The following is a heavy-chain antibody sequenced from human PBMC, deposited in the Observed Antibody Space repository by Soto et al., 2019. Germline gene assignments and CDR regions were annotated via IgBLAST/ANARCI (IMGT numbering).Heavy chain of an antibody. CDR2: ILPLSGTT. CDR1: GGTFSAYA. CDR3: ARANPSKYYDYVWGDYRGGGMDV. V-gene: IGHV1-69*06. D-gene: IGHD3-16*02. Sequence: QLQLVQSGAEVKKPGSSVKVSCKASGGTFSAYAISWVRQAPGQGLEWMGGILPLSGTTNYTQRFQGRVTSRADKSTSTAYMERRSMRNEDTAVYYCARANPSKYYDYVWGDYRGGGMDVWGQGTTVTVSS. J-gene: IGHJ6*02.